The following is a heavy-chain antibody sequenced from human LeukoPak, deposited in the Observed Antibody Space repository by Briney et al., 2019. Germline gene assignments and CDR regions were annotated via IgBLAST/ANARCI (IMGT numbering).Heavy chain of an antibody. CDR1: GCTFTSYG. J-gene: IGHJ4*02. CDR3: ARGFPPRRNYDSSGYYSYYFDY. V-gene: IGHV1-18*01. D-gene: IGHD3-22*01. Sequence: ASVKVSCKASGCTFTSYGLNWVRQATGQGLEWMGWISAYNGHTKYPQKLQGRVTMTTDTSTSTAYMELRSLRSDDTAVYYCARGFPPRRNYDSSGYYSYYFDYWGQGTLVTVSS. CDR2: ISAYNGHT.